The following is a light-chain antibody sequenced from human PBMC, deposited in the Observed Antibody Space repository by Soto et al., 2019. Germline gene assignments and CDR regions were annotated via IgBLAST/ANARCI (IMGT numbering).Light chain of an antibody. CDR2: DAS. J-gene: IGKJ4*01. Sequence: EIVLTQSPATLSLSPGARATLSCRASQSVSSYLAWYQQKPGQAPRLLIYDASNRATGIPARFSGSGSGIEFTLTIGSLESEDSAVYYCQQRSNWPLTFGGGTKVEI. CDR3: QQRSNWPLT. V-gene: IGKV3-11*01. CDR1: QSVSSY.